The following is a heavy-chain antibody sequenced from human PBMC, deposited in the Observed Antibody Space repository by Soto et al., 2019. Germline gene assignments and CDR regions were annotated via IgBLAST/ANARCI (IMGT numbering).Heavy chain of an antibody. Sequence: PGGSLRLSCAASGFIFSDYYMSWIRQAPGKGLEWVSYISSSSSYSNYADSVKGRFTISRDNAKNSLYLQMNSLRVEDTAVYYCARDLGDYYDRRGYFNFDYWGQGTLVTVSS. CDR3: ARDLGDYYDRRGYFNFDY. D-gene: IGHD3-22*01. J-gene: IGHJ4*02. V-gene: IGHV3-11*06. CDR1: GFIFSDYY. CDR2: ISSSSSYS.